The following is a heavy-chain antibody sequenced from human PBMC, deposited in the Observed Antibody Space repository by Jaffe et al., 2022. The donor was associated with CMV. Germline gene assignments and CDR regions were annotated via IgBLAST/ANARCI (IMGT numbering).Heavy chain of an antibody. D-gene: IGHD3-22*01. Sequence: QVQLVQSGAEVKKPGASVKVSCKASGYTFTSYAMHWVRQAPGQRLEWMGWINAGNGNTKYSQKFQGRVTITRDTSASTAYMELSSLRSEDTAVYYCARDRELTSVVVIPTDAFDIWGQGTMVTVSS. CDR2: INAGNGNT. J-gene: IGHJ3*02. CDR1: GYTFTSYA. CDR3: ARDRELTSVVVIPTDAFDI. V-gene: IGHV1-3*01.